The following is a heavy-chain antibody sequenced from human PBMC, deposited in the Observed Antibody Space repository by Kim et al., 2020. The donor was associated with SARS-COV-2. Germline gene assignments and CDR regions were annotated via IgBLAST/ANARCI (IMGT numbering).Heavy chain of an antibody. J-gene: IGHJ4*02. CDR2: GTTR. Sequence: GTTRYYADTVRGRFTISRDNAKNSLFLQMSSLSAEDTAVYYCARERGGYDYWGKGTLVTVSS. CDR3: ARERGGYDY. D-gene: IGHD1-26*01. V-gene: IGHV3-48*03.